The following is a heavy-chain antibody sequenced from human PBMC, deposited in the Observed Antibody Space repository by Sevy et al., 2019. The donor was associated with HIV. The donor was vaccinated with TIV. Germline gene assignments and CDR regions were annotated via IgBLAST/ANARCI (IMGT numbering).Heavy chain of an antibody. D-gene: IGHD7-27*01. V-gene: IGHV3-53*01. CDR2: IYAGGSA. J-gene: IGHJ3*02. Sequence: GGSLRLSCTASGLSVSRNYLSWVRQAPGKGLEWVSVIYAGGSAYYADSVKGRFTVSRDKAKNTLYYQMNGLRAEDTAVYYCPSQLGIGAFDIWGQGTMVTVSS. CDR3: PSQLGIGAFDI. CDR1: GLSVSRNY.